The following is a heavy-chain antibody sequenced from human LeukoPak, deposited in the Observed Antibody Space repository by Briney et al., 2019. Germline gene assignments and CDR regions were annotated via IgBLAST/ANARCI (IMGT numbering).Heavy chain of an antibody. CDR2: INPNRGGT. J-gene: IGHJ4*02. V-gene: IGHV1-2*02. Sequence: ASVTVSCKASGYTFTGNYIHWVRQAPGQGLEWMGWINPNRGGTNYPQKFQGRVTMTRDTSISTAYMELSRLISDDTAVYYCARGGRDGYNSVDCWGQGTLVTVSS. D-gene: IGHD5-12*01. CDR1: GYTFTGNY. CDR3: ARGGRDGYNSVDC.